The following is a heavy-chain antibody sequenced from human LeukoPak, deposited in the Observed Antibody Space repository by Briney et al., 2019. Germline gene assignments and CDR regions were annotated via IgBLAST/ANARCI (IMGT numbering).Heavy chain of an antibody. CDR1: GYTFTSYG. J-gene: IGHJ4*02. CDR2: ISAYNGNI. Sequence: ASVKVSCKASGYTFTSYGISWVRQAPGQGLEWMGWISAYNGNINYAQKLQGRVTMTTDTSTSTAYMELRSLRSDDTAVYYCAREGRGYSYGYVDYWGQGTLVTVSS. CDR3: AREGRGYSYGYVDY. D-gene: IGHD5-18*01. V-gene: IGHV1-18*01.